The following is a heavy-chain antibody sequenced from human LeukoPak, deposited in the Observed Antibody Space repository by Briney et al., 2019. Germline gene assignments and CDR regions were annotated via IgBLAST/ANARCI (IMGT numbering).Heavy chain of an antibody. CDR2: IYYSGST. J-gene: IGHJ6*03. CDR1: GGSISSYY. Sequence: PSETLSLTCTVSGGSISSYYWSWIRQPPGKGLEWIGYIYYSGSTNYNPSLKSRVTISVDTSKNQFSPKLSSVTAADTAVYYCARNKRLYYYYMDVWGKGTTVTVSS. CDR3: ARNKRLYYYYMDV. V-gene: IGHV4-59*01.